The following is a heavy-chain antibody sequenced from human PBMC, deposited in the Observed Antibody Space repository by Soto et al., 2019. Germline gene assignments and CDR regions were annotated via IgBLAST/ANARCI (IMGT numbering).Heavy chain of an antibody. CDR2: INPSGGST. D-gene: IGHD2-15*01. V-gene: IGHV1-46*01. CDR1: GYTFTSYY. J-gene: IGHJ4*02. CDR3: AAAADCSGGSCYPGDY. Sequence: ASVKVSCKASGYTFTSYYMHWVRQAPGQGLEWMGIINPSGGSTSYAQKFQGRVTITRDMSTSTAYMELSSLRSEDTAVYYCAAAADCSGGSCYPGDYWGQGTLVTVSS.